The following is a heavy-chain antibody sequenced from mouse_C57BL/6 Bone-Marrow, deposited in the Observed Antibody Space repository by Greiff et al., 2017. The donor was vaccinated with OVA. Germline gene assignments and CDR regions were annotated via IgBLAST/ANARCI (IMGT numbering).Heavy chain of an antibody. V-gene: IGHV5-4*01. CDR2: ISDGGSYT. D-gene: IGHD2-4*01. CDR3: ARDERLRRGAWFAY. J-gene: IGHJ3*01. CDR1: GFTFSSYA. Sequence: EVMLVESGGGLVKPGGSLKLSCAASGFTFSSYAMSWVRQTPEKRLEWVATISDGGSYTYYPDNVKGRFTISRDNAKNNLYLQRSHLKSEDTAMYYCARDERLRRGAWFAYWGQGTLVTVSA.